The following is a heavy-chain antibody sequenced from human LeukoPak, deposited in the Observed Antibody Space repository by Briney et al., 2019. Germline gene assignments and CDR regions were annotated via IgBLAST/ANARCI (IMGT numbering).Heavy chain of an antibody. Sequence: NAWETLSLTCTVSGGSISSYYWSWIRQPPGKGLEWIGYIFYTGSTNYNPSLKSRVTISVDTSKNQFSLRLSSVTAADTAVYYCARRFYCSSTSCPYGMDVWGQGTTVTVSS. CDR3: ARRFYCSSTSCPYGMDV. CDR1: GGSISSYY. V-gene: IGHV4-59*01. D-gene: IGHD2-2*01. CDR2: IFYTGST. J-gene: IGHJ6*02.